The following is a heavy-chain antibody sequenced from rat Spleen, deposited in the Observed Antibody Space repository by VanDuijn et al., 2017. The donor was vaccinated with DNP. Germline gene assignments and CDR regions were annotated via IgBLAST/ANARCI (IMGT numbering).Heavy chain of an antibody. D-gene: IGHD1-2*01. J-gene: IGHJ3*01. V-gene: IGHV5-22*01. CDR2: ISYDGSST. Sequence: EVKLVESGGGLVQPGRSLKISCGASGFTFDDYGMAWVRQAPKKGLECVATISYDGSSTYYGDSVKGRFTISRDNAKSTLYLQMNSLRSEDTATYYCARHGEQPLYNWFTYWGKGTLVTVSS. CDR3: ARHGEQPLYNWFTY. CDR1: GFTFDDYG.